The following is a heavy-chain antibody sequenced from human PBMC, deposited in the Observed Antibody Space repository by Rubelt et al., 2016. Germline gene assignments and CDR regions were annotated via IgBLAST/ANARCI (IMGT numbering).Heavy chain of an antibody. CDR1: GFTFSSYA. CDR3: ARDRIIDSSSYLNDAFDF. D-gene: IGHD3-22*01. Sequence: LSCAASGFTFSSYAMSWVRQAPGKGLEWVSAISGSGGSTYYADSVKGRFTISRDNAKNSLYLQMNSLRDEDTAVYYCARDRIIDSSSYLNDAFDFWGQGTMVTVSS. V-gene: IGHV3-23*01. CDR2: ISGSGGST. J-gene: IGHJ3*01.